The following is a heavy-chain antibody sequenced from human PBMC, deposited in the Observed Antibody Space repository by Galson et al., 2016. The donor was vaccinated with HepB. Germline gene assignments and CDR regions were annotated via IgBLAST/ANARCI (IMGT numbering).Heavy chain of an antibody. J-gene: IGHJ6*02. D-gene: IGHD3-22*01. CDR1: GFTFSTYG. CDR2: ISYDGSNK. V-gene: IGHV3-30*18. Sequence: SLRLSCAASGFTFSTYGMHWVRQAPGKGLEWVAVISYDGSNKYYADSVKGRFTISRDKSKNTLCLQMNSLRREDTAVYYCAKDGLLYYDSRPYHYGGRGGNGMDVWGQGTLVTGSS. CDR3: AKDGLLYYDSRPYHYGGRGGNGMDV.